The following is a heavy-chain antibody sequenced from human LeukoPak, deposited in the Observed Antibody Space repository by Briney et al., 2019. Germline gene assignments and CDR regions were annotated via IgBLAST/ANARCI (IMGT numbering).Heavy chain of an antibody. CDR1: AGSFSGYY. J-gene: IGHJ4*02. D-gene: IGHD3-3*01. Sequence: PSETLSLTCAVYAGSFSGYYWSWLRQPPGKGLEWIGEINHSGTNNYNRSLKRRATISVDTSKTQFSPKLSSVTAADTAVSYCARRRITIFGGVMPFEVWGQGTLVTVSS. CDR3: ARRRITIFGGVMPFEV. V-gene: IGHV4-34*01. CDR2: INHSGTN.